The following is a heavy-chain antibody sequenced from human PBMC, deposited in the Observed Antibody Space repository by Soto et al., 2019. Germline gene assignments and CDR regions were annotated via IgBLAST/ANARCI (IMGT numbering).Heavy chain of an antibody. CDR3: ASHCTSVVVTATSPFCGY. CDR1: GGSISSSSYY. D-gene: IGHD2-21*02. V-gene: IGHV4-39*01. Sequence: QLQLQESGPGLVKPSETLSLTCTVSGGSISSSSYYWGWIRQPPGKGLEWIGSIYYSGSTYYNPSLKSRVTISVYTSKNQFSLKLSSVTAADTAVYYCASHCTSVVVTATSPFCGYWGQGTLVTVSS. J-gene: IGHJ4*02. CDR2: IYYSGST.